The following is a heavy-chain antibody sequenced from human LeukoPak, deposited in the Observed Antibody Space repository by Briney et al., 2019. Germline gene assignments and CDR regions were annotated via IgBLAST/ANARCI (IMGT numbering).Heavy chain of an antibody. J-gene: IGHJ4*02. V-gene: IGHV3-30*04. CDR2: ISYGGSNK. Sequence: PGRSLRLSCAASGFTFSSYAMHWVRQAPGKGLEWVAVISYGGSNKYYADSVKGRFTISRDNSKNTLYLQMNSLRAEDTAVYYCARDLVSGYCSGGSCYPGIYGYWGQGTLVTVSS. CDR3: ARDLVSGYCSGGSCYPGIYGY. D-gene: IGHD2-15*01. CDR1: GFTFSSYA.